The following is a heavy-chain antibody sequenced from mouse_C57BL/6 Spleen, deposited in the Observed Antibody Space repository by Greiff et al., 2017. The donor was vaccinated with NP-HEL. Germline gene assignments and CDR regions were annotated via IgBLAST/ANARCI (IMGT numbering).Heavy chain of an antibody. CDR2: IDPSDSET. V-gene: IGHV1-52*01. Sequence: VQLQQPGAELVRPGSSVKLSCKASGYTFTSYWMHWVKQRPIQGLEWIGNIDPSDSETHYNQKFKDKATLTVDKSSSTAYMQLSSLTSEDSAVYYCARSNYYGSSFYWYFDVWGTGTTVTVSS. J-gene: IGHJ1*03. CDR3: ARSNYYGSSFYWYFDV. D-gene: IGHD1-1*01. CDR1: GYTFTSYW.